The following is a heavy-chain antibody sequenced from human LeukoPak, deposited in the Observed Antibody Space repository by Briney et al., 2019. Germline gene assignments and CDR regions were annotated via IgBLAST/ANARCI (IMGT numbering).Heavy chain of an antibody. D-gene: IGHD5-12*01. CDR3: ARGMDSGYDSFDLNWFDP. Sequence: GASVKVSCKASGYTFTSYDINWVRQATGQGLEWMGWMNPNSGNTGYAQKFQGRVTMTRNTSISTAYMELSSLRSEDTAVYYCARGMDSGYDSFDLNWFDPWGQGTLVTVSS. V-gene: IGHV1-8*01. CDR1: GYTFTSYD. CDR2: MNPNSGNT. J-gene: IGHJ5*02.